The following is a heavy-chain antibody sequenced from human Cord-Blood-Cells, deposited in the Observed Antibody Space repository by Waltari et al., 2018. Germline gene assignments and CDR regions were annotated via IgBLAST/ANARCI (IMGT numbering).Heavy chain of an antibody. CDR1: GFSLSTSRVG. J-gene: IGHJ3*02. V-gene: IGHV2-5*02. CDR2: IYWDDDK. D-gene: IGHD3-3*01. CDR3: AHRSITIFGVVSDAFDI. Sequence: QITLKESGPTLVKPTQTLTLTCTFSGFSLSTSRVGVGWIRQPPGKALEWLALIYWDDDKRYSPSLKSRLTITKDTSKNQVVLTMTNMDPVDTATYYCAHRSITIFGVVSDAFDIWGQGTMVTVSS.